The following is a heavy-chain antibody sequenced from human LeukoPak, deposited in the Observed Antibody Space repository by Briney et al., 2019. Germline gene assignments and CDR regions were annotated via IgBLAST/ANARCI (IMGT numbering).Heavy chain of an antibody. V-gene: IGHV3-30*04. J-gene: IGHJ4*02. CDR3: ARDPSSGWHPQYYFDY. Sequence: GGSLRLSCAASGFTFSSYAMHWVRQAPGKGLEWVAVISYDGSNKYYADSVKGRFTISRDNSKNTLYLQMNSLRAEDTAVYYCARDPSSGWHPQYYFDYWGQGTLVTVSS. CDR1: GFTFSSYA. D-gene: IGHD6-19*01. CDR2: ISYDGSNK.